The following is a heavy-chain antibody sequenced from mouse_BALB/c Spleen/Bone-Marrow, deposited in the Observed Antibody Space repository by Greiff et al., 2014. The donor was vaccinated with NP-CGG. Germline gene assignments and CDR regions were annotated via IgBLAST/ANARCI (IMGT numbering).Heavy chain of an antibody. J-gene: IGHJ4*01. CDR1: GFTFSSYI. CDR3: ARHPIYYYGSSWGNYAMDY. V-gene: IGHV5-12-2*01. D-gene: IGHD1-1*01. CDR2: ISNGGGST. Sequence: EVQLVESGGGLVQPGGSLKLSCAASGFTFSSYIMSWVRQTPEKRLEWVAYISNGGGSTHYPDTVKGRFTISRGNAKNTLYLQMSSLKSEDTAMYYCARHPIYYYGSSWGNYAMDYWGQGTSVTVSS.